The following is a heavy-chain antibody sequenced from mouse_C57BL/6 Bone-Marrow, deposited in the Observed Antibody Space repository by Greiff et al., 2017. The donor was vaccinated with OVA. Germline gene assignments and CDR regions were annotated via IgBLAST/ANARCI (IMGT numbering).Heavy chain of an antibody. D-gene: IGHD2-5*01. J-gene: IGHJ2*01. CDR3: ARRCPYYSNRVYCDY. V-gene: IGHV1-22*01. CDR2: INPNNGGT. Sequence: EVQLQQSGPELVKPGASVKMSCKASGYTLPDYNMHWVKQSHGKSLEWIGYINPNNGGTSYNQKFKGKATLHVNKSSSTAYMELRSLTSEDSAVYYCARRCPYYSNRVYCDYCGQGTTLTVSS. CDR1: GYTLPDYN.